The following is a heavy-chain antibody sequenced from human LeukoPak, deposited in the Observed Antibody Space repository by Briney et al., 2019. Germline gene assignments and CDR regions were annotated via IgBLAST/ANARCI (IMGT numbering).Heavy chain of an antibody. V-gene: IGHV3-49*03. CDR2: IRSKAYGGTT. J-gene: IGHJ4*02. Sequence: GGSLRLSCTASGFTFGDYAMSWFRQAPGKGLEWVGFIRSKAYGGTTEYAASVKGRFTISRDDSKSIAYLQMNSLKTEDTAVYYCTRWDSSGWSPPFDYWGQGTLVTVSS. CDR1: GFTFGDYA. D-gene: IGHD6-19*01. CDR3: TRWDSSGWSPPFDY.